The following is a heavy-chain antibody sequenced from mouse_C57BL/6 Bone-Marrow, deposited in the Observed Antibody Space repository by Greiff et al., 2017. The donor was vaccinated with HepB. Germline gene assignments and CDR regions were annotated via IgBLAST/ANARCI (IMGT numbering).Heavy chain of an antibody. CDR2: IYPRSGNT. Sequence: QVTLKESGAELARPGASVKLSCKASGYTFTSYGISWVKQRTGQGLEWIGEIYPRSGNTYYNEKFKGKATLTADKSSSTAYMELRSLTSEDSAVYFCARFHGDFDYWGQGTTLTVSS. CDR1: GYTFTSYG. J-gene: IGHJ2*01. CDR3: ARFHGDFDY. V-gene: IGHV1-81*01.